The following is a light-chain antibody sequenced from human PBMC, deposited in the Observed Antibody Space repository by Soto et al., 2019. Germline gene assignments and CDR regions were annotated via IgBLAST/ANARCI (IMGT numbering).Light chain of an antibody. CDR1: SSNMGSNN. CDR3: AAWDDSLNGVV. CDR2: SKN. Sequence: QSVLTQPPSASGTPGQRVTISCSGSSSNMGSNNVNWYQQLPGAAPKLLIYSKNQRPSGVPDRFSGSKSGTSASLAISGLKSEDEADYYCAAWDDSLNGVVFGGGTKLTVL. V-gene: IGLV1-44*01. J-gene: IGLJ2*01.